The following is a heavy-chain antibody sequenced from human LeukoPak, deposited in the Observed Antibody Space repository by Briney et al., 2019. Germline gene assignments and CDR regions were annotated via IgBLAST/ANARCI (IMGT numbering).Heavy chain of an antibody. D-gene: IGHD6-13*01. CDR1: GGAFSGYY. CDR3: ARGGEYSSSWYPRSLYYYGMDV. CDR2: INHSGST. J-gene: IGHJ6*02. Sequence: PSETLSLTCAVYGGAFSGYYWSWIRQPPGKALEGMGEINHSGSTNYNPSLKSRVTISVDTSTNQFSLKLSSVTAADTAVYYCARGGEYSSSWYPRSLYYYGMDVWGQGETVTVSS. V-gene: IGHV4-34*01.